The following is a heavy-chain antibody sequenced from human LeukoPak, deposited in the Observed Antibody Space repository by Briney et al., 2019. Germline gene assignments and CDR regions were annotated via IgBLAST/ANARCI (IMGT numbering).Heavy chain of an antibody. J-gene: IGHJ4*02. CDR3: ATSVITQAY. CDR1: GYTFTGYY. CDR2: INPNSGVT. V-gene: IGHV1-2*02. Sequence: ASVKVSCKASGYTFTGYYIHWVRQAPGQGLEWMGWINPNSGVTNYEQKFQGRVTMARDTSINTAYMELSRLRSDDTAVYYCATSVITQAYWGQGTLVTVSS. D-gene: IGHD3-22*01.